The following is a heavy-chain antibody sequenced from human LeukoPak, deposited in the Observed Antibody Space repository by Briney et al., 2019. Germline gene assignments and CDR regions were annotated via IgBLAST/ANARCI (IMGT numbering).Heavy chain of an antibody. V-gene: IGHV3-9*02. CDR2: VSWNIGSI. CDR3: AKVLPSIAVAGQFDY. CDR1: AFTADDYA. Sequence: SLRLSCAAAAFTADDYAMHWVRQAPGKGLEWVSGVSWNIGSIAYADSVKGRFTISRDNSKNTLYLQMNSLRAEDTAVYYCAKVLPSIAVAGQFDYWGQGTLVTVSS. D-gene: IGHD6-19*01. J-gene: IGHJ4*02.